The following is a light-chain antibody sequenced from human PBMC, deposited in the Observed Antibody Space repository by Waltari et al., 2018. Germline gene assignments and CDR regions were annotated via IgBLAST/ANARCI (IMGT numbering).Light chain of an antibody. J-gene: IGLJ3*02. CDR2: KDS. Sequence: SYELTQPPSVSVSPGQTARITCSGDMFPRQYAYWYQKKPGQAPVMVIEKDSERPSGVPERCSGSRSGTTGALIISGVRAEDEAEYYCQSRDSRGAAFGGGTTLTVL. CDR3: QSRDSRGAA. V-gene: IGLV3-25*03. CDR1: MFPRQY.